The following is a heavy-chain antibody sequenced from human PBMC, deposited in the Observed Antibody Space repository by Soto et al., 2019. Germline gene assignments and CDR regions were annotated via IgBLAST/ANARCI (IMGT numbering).Heavy chain of an antibody. V-gene: IGHV3-23*01. Sequence: EVQLLESGGVFVQPGGSLRLSCAASGFTFSNYAMSWVRQAPGKGLEWVSAISTSGTSTYYADSVKGRVTISRDKSKNPLYLQMTSLRAQDTGLYFCAKAPGYTYGFYNSYALDVWGPGTTVTVSS. CDR3: AKAPGYTYGFYNSYALDV. J-gene: IGHJ6*02. CDR1: GFTFSNYA. CDR2: ISTSGTST. D-gene: IGHD5-18*01.